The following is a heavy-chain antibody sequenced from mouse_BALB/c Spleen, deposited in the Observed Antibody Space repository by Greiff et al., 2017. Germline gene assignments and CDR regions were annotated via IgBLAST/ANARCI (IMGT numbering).Heavy chain of an antibody. CDR2: ISSGGST. CDR3: ARGEGPLYAMDY. J-gene: IGHJ4*01. CDR1: GFTFSSYA. Sequence: EVKLMESGGGLVKPGGSLKLSCAASGFTFSSYAMSWVRQTPEKRLEWVASISSGGSTYYPDSVKGRVTITRDNARNILYLQMSSLRSEDTAMYYCARGEGPLYAMDYWGQGTSVTVSS. V-gene: IGHV5-6-5*01.